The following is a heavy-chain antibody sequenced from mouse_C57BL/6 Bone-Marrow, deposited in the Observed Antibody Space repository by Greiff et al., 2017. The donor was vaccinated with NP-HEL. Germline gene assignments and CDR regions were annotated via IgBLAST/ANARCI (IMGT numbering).Heavy chain of an antibody. CDR3: ARGAFITTVVADWYFDV. J-gene: IGHJ1*03. D-gene: IGHD1-1*01. CDR2: INPNNGGT. CDR1: GYTFTDYN. Sequence: EVQLQQSGPELVKPGASVKIPCKASGYTFTDYNMDWVKQSHGKSLEWIGDINPNNGGTIYNQKFKGKATLTVDKSSSTAYMELRSLTSEATAVYYCARGAFITTVVADWYFDVWGTGTTVTVSS. V-gene: IGHV1-18*01.